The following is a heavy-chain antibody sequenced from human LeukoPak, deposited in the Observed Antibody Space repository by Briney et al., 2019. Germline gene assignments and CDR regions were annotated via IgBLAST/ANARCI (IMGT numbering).Heavy chain of an antibody. CDR1: GFTFSSYW. J-gene: IGHJ5*02. V-gene: IGHV3-74*01. Sequence: GGSLRLSCAASGFTFSSYWMHWVRQAPGKGLVWVSRIKSDGSSTTYADSVKGRFTSFRDNAKNTLYLQMNSLRVEDTAVYYCARSDWFDPWGQGTLVTVSS. CDR3: ARSDWFDP. CDR2: IKSDGSST.